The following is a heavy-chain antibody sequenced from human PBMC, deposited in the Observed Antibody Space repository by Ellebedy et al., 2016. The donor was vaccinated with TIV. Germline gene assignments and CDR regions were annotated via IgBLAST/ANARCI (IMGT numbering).Heavy chain of an antibody. Sequence: GESLKISCAASVFTFSSYGMHWVRQAPGKGLEWVAVIWYDGSNKYYADSVKGRFTISRDNSKNTLYLQMNSLRAEDTAVYYCARARLDWNWFDPWGQGTLVTVSS. CDR1: VFTFSSYG. J-gene: IGHJ5*02. D-gene: IGHD3-9*01. CDR2: IWYDGSNK. V-gene: IGHV3-33*01. CDR3: ARARLDWNWFDP.